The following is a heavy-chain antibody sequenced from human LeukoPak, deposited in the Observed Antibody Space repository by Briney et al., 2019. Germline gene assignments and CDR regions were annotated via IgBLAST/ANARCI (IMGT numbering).Heavy chain of an antibody. CDR2: ISYDGSNK. J-gene: IGHJ4*02. Sequence: PGGSLRLSCTASGFTFGDYSMTWFRQAPGKGLEWVAVISYDGSNKYYADSVKGRFTISRDNSKNTLYLQMNSLRAEDTAVYYCARDVDTAMVTFLDYWGQGTLVTVSS. D-gene: IGHD5-18*01. V-gene: IGHV3-30-3*01. CDR1: GFTFGDYS. CDR3: ARDVDTAMVTFLDY.